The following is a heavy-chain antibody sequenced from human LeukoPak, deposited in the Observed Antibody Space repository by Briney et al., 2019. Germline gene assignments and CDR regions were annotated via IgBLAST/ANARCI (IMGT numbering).Heavy chain of an antibody. CDR2: IYYSGST. V-gene: IGHV4-39*01. CDR1: GGSISSSSYY. D-gene: IGHD2-2*01. J-gene: IGHJ4*02. CDR3: ARVVPAAGNLN. Sequence: SETLSLTCTVSGGSISSSSYYWGWIRQPPGKGLEWIGSIYYSGSTYYNPSLKSRVTISVDTSKNQFSLKLSSVTAADTAVYYCARVVPAAGNLNWGQGTLVTVSS.